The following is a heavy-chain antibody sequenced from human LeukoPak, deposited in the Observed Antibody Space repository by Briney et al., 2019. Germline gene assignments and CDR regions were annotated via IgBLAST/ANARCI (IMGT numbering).Heavy chain of an antibody. D-gene: IGHD2-21*02. CDR1: GYTFIRYY. J-gene: IGHJ4*02. V-gene: IGHV1-46*01. Sequence: ASVKVSCKAFGYTFIRYYIHWVRQAPGQGLEWMGIINPSGGSTSYAQKFQGRVTMTRDTSTSTVYMELSSLRSEDTAVYYCARDAGVVTASYYFDYWGQGTLVPVSS. CDR2: INPSGGST. CDR3: ARDAGVVTASYYFDY.